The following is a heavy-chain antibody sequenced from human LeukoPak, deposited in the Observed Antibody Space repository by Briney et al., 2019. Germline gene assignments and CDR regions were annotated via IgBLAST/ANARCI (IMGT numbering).Heavy chain of an antibody. CDR2: IYYSGST. D-gene: IGHD3-9*01. Sequence: SETLSLTCTVSGGSISSGGYYWSWIRQHPGKGLEWIGYIYYSGSTYYNPSLKSRVTISVDTSKNQFSLKLSSVTAADTAVYYCARPVLRYFDWLPNGMDVWGQGTTVTVSS. CDR3: ARPVLRYFDWLPNGMDV. V-gene: IGHV4-39*01. J-gene: IGHJ6*02. CDR1: GGSISSGGYY.